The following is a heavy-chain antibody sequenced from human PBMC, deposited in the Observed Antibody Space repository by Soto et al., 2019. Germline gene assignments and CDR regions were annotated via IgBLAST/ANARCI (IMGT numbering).Heavy chain of an antibody. D-gene: IGHD3-3*01. CDR3: ASHYDMWSGYLSPVDY. Sequence: PGGSLGLSWAASRLTLSSYAMSWVRQAPGKGLEWVSDISGSGGSIYYADSVKGRFTITRDNAKNSLYLQMNSLRDEDTAVYYCASHYDMWSGYLSPVDYWGQGTLVTVSS. V-gene: IGHV3-23*01. CDR1: RLTLSSYA. J-gene: IGHJ4*02. CDR2: ISGSGGSI.